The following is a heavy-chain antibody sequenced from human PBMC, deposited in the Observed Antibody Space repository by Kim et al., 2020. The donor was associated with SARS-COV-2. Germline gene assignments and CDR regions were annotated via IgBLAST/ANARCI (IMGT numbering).Heavy chain of an antibody. Sequence: TNYNPSLQSPVTRSVDTSKNQVSLKLRSVTAADTAVYYCARGLEVGAVDYWGQGTLVTVSS. CDR2: T. D-gene: IGHD1-26*01. V-gene: IGHV4-59*09. CDR3: ARGLEVGAVDY. J-gene: IGHJ4*02.